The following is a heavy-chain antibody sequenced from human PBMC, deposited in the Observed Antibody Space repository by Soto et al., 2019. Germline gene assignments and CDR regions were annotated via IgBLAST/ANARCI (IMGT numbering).Heavy chain of an antibody. V-gene: IGHV1-18*04. D-gene: IGHD3-22*01. CDR2: ISAHNGDT. CDR3: ATEPIYYNDGSGYYPLGH. CDR1: GYSFATYG. J-gene: IGHJ4*02. Sequence: ASVKVSCKASGYSFATYGFSWVRQAPGQGLECVGWISAHNGDTHYSQKFQGRVTLTTDTSTNTGYMELRSLTSDDTAVYFCATEPIYYNDGSGYYPLGHWGQGTLVTSPQ.